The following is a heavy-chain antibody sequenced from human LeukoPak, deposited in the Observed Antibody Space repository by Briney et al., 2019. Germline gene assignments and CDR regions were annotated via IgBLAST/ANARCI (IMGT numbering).Heavy chain of an antibody. CDR3: ARDSGGATMQA. Sequence: SVKVSCTASGGTFSSYAISWVRQAPGQELEWMGGIIPIFGTANYAQKFQGRVTITADESTSTAYMELSSLRSEDTAVYYCARDSGGATMQAWGQGTLVTVSS. V-gene: IGHV1-69*13. CDR2: IIPIFGTA. CDR1: GGTFSSYA. D-gene: IGHD1-26*01. J-gene: IGHJ4*02.